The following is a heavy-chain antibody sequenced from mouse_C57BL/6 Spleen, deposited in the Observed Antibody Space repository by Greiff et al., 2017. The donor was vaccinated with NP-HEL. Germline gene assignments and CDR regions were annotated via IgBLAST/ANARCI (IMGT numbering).Heavy chain of an antibody. CDR2: IYPRSGNT. V-gene: IGHV1-81*01. D-gene: IGHD1-1*01. Sequence: VQLQQSGAELARPGASVKLSCKASGYTFTSYGISWVKQRTGQGLEWIGEIYPRSGNTYYNEKFKGKATLTADKSSSTAYMELRSLTSEYSAVYFCARSTTVVATDYFDYWGQGTTLTVSS. CDR3: ARSTTVVATDYFDY. CDR1: GYTFTSYG. J-gene: IGHJ2*01.